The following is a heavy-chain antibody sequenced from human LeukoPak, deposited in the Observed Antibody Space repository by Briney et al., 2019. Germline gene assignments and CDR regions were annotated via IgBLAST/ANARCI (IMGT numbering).Heavy chain of an antibody. CDR2: ISAYNGNT. CDR1: GYTFTSYG. Sequence: ASVKVSCKASGYTFTSYGISWVRQAPGQGLEWMGWISAYNGNTNYAQKRQGRVTMTTDTSTSTAYMELRSLRSDDTAVYYCARGYYYGSGSLPHYYYYMDVWGKGTTVTISS. D-gene: IGHD3-10*01. V-gene: IGHV1-18*01. J-gene: IGHJ6*03. CDR3: ARGYYYGSGSLPHYYYYMDV.